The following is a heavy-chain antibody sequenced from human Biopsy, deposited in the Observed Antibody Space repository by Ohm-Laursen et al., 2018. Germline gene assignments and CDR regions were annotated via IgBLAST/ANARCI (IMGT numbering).Heavy chain of an antibody. V-gene: IGHV3-72*01. D-gene: IGHD6-19*01. J-gene: IGHJ6*02. CDR3: ARDVGSSGWYYYGMDV. Sequence: GSLRLSCAASGFTLSDHNMDWVRLAPGKGLEWVGRTRNNGKTYTKEYAASVKGRFTISRDDSKNLLYLQMNSLKTEDTAVYFCARDVGSSGWYYYGMDVWGQGTTVTVSS. CDR2: TRNNGKTYTK. CDR1: GFTLSDHN.